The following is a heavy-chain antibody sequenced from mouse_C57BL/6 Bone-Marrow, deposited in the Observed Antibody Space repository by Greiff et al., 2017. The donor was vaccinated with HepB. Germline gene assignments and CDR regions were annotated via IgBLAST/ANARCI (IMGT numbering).Heavy chain of an antibody. CDR3: ARDTTVVYFDY. V-gene: IGHV1-53*01. CDR1: GYTFTSYW. CDR2: INPSNGGT. Sequence: VRLQQSGTELVKPGASVKLSCKASGYTFTSYWMHWVKQRPGQGLEWIGNINPSNGGTNYNEKFKSKATLTVDKSSSTAYMQLSSLTSEDSAVYYCARDTTVVYFDYWGQGTTLTVSS. D-gene: IGHD1-1*01. J-gene: IGHJ2*01.